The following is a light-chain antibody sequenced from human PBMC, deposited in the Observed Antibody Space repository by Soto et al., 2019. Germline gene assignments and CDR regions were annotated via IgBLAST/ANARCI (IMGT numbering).Light chain of an antibody. V-gene: IGLV2-14*01. CDR1: SSDVGGYNY. Sequence: QFVLTQPAFVSGSPGQSITISCTGTSSDVGGYNYVSWYQQHPGKAPKLMIYDVSNRPSGVSNRFSGSKSGNTASLTISGLQAEDEADYYCSSYTSSSTYVFGTGTKVTVL. CDR2: DVS. CDR3: SSYTSSSTYV. J-gene: IGLJ1*01.